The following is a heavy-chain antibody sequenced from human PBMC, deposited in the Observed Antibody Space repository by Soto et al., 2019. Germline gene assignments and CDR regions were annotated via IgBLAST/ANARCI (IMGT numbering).Heavy chain of an antibody. D-gene: IGHD5-18*01. CDR1: GGSFSGYY. J-gene: IGHJ4*02. CDR2: INHSGST. Sequence: QVQLQQWGAGLLKPSETLSLTCAFYGGSFSGYYWCWIRQPPGKGLEWIGEINHSGSTNDTTSLKSRVTISVDTSKSQCSLKLSSVTAADTAVYSCARCSYGSYYFDYWGQGTLVTVSS. V-gene: IGHV4-34*01. CDR3: ARCSYGSYYFDY.